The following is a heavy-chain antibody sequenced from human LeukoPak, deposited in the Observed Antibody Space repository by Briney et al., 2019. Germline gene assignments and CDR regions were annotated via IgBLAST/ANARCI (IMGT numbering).Heavy chain of an antibody. Sequence: SETLSLTCTVSSGSISSVDYYWSWIRQPPGKGLEWVGYINDSGSTSYNPSFKSRATISVDTAKSQFSLKLSSVSAADTAVYYCARAPLGFCSGGTCKRYFDYWGQGTLVTVSS. CDR2: INDSGST. CDR3: ARAPLGFCSGGTCKRYFDY. D-gene: IGHD2-15*01. CDR1: SGSISSVDYY. V-gene: IGHV4-30-4*01. J-gene: IGHJ4*02.